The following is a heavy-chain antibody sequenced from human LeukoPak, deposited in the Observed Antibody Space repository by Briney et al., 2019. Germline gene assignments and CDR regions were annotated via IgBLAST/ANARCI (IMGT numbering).Heavy chain of an antibody. CDR2: INHSGST. CDR3: ARGSITVVPAFDI. Sequence: KPSETLSLTCAVYGGSFSGYYWSWIRQPPGKGLEWIGEINHSGSTNYNPSLKSRVTISVGTSKNQFSLKLTSVTAADTAVYYCARGSITVVPAFDIWGQGTMFTVSS. V-gene: IGHV4-34*01. J-gene: IGHJ3*02. CDR1: GGSFSGYY. D-gene: IGHD3-16*01.